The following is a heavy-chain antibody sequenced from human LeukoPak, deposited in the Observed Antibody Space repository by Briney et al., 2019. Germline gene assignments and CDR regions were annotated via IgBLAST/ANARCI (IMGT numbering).Heavy chain of an antibody. CDR3: GREEAAAGSSDNYKGMYV. CDR2: INSDGSST. V-gene: IGHV3-74*01. D-gene: IGHD6-13*01. CDR1: GFTFSSYW. Sequence: PGGSLRLSCAASGFTFSSYWMHWVRQAPGKGLVWVSPINSDGSSTSDAYSVKGRFTISRDNAKNTLYLQMSRLRDEDTAVYYCGREEAAAGSSDNYKGMYVWWKRGTVTAAS. J-gene: IGHJ6*01.